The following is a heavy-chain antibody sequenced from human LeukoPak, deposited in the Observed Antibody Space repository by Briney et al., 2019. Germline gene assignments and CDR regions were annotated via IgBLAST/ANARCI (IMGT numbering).Heavy chain of an antibody. J-gene: IGHJ4*02. CDR3: ARGIGTGRQPFDY. V-gene: IGHV3-48*03. Sequence: GGSLRLSCAASGFTFSSYEMNWVHQAPGKGLEWVSYISSSGSTIYYADSVKGRFTISRDNAKNSLYLQMNSLRAEDTAVYYCARGIGTGRQPFDYWGQGTLVTVSS. CDR2: ISSSGSTI. CDR1: GFTFSSYE. D-gene: IGHD1-1*01.